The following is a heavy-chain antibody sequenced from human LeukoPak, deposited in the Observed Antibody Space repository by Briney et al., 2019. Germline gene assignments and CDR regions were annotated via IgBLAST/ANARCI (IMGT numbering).Heavy chain of an antibody. Sequence: PGGSLRLSCVASGFTFTNHGMHWVRQAPGKGLEWVAVISYEGSIKYHGDSVKGRFTISRDNPKNTLYLQMNSLGPEDTAVYYCAKSGSQYHKLSHYYYYGMDVWGQGTTVTVSS. CDR3: AKSGSQYHKLSHYYYYGMDV. CDR1: GFTFTNHG. V-gene: IGHV3-30*18. CDR2: ISYEGSIK. J-gene: IGHJ6*02. D-gene: IGHD2-2*01.